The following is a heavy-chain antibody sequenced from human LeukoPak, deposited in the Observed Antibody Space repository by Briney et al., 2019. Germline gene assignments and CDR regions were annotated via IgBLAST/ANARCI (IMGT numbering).Heavy chain of an antibody. CDR2: IYYSGST. D-gene: IGHD3-9*01. Sequence: SETLSLTCTVSGRSISSYYWSWIRQPPGKGLEWIGYIYYSGSTNYNPSLKSRVTISVDTSKNQFSLKLSSVTTADTAVYYCARVPYDILTGYPHYGMDVWGQGTTVTVSS. V-gene: IGHV4-59*01. CDR1: GRSISSYY. CDR3: ARVPYDILTGYPHYGMDV. J-gene: IGHJ6*02.